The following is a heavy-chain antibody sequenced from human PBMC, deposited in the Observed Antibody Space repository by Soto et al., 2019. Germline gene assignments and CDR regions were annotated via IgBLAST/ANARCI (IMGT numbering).Heavy chain of an antibody. Sequence: PGGSLILSCAASGCTFSSYAMSWVRQAPGKGLEWVSAISGSGGSTYYADSVKGRFTISRDNSKNTLYLQMNSLRAEDTAVYYCAKATGYSSGWYEDYWGQGTLVTVSS. CDR3: AKATGYSSGWYEDY. CDR2: ISGSGGST. D-gene: IGHD6-19*01. J-gene: IGHJ4*02. CDR1: GCTFSSYA. V-gene: IGHV3-23*01.